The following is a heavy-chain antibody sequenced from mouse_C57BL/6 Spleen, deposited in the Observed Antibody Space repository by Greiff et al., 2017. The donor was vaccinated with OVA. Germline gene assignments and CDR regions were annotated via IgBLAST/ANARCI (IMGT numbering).Heavy chain of an antibody. CDR3: ASTVVAPEGFDY. CDR1: GYAFSSSW. V-gene: IGHV1-82*01. D-gene: IGHD1-1*01. J-gene: IGHJ2*01. Sequence: QVQLQQSGPELVKPGASVKISCKASGYAFSSSWMNWVKQRPGKGLEWIGRIYPGDGDTNYNGKFKGKATLTADKSSSTAYMQLSSLTSEDSAVYFCASTVVAPEGFDYWGKGTTLTVSS. CDR2: IYPGDGDT.